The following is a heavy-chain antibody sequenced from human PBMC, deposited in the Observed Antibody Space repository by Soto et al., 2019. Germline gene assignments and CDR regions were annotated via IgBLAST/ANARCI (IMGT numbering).Heavy chain of an antibody. CDR1: GGAFSDYA. CDR3: ASXXKGXXXXXXYYGMDV. V-gene: IGHV1-69*12. Sequence: QVQLVQSGAEVKKPGSSVKVSCKASGGAFSDYAFSWVRQAPGQGLEWLGGIMPIFRAPDYAQKFQGRVTITADEFTRTAYMEMNSLRSEDTAVYYCASXXKGXXXXXXYYGMDVWGQGTTVTVS. J-gene: IGHJ6*02. CDR2: IMPIFRAP.